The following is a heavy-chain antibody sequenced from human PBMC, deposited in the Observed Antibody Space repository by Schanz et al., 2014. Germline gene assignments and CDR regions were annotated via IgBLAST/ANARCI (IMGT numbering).Heavy chain of an antibody. CDR2: ISAYNGNT. Sequence: QVQLVQSGAEVKKPGASVKVSCKASGYTFTSYGINWVRQAPGQGLEWMGWISAYNGNTTYAQKFQGRVTMTTDTSTSTAYMELRSLRSDDTAVYYCARVQDDILTGSEYYYGMDVWGQGTTVTVSS. J-gene: IGHJ6*02. D-gene: IGHD3-9*01. V-gene: IGHV1-18*01. CDR3: ARVQDDILTGSEYYYGMDV. CDR1: GYTFTSYG.